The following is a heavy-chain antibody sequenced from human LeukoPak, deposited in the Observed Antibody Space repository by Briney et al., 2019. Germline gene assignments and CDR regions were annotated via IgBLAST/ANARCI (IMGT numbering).Heavy chain of an antibody. D-gene: IGHD3-3*01. J-gene: IGHJ4*02. CDR3: ARWSGYYFY. V-gene: IGHV4-59*01. CDR2: IDYSGST. Sequence: SETLSLTCIVSGGSISSYYWSWIRQPPGKGLEWIGYIDYSGSTNYNPSLKSRVTISVDTSKKQFSLKLSSVTAADTAVYYCARWSGYYFYWGQGTLVTVSS. CDR1: GGSISSYY.